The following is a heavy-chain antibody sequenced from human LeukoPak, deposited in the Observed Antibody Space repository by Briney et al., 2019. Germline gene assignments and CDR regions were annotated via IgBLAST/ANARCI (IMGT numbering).Heavy chain of an antibody. CDR3: ARRGSVRSPLGP. Sequence: PGGSLRLSCAASGFNFNTYGMHWVRQTPGKGLEWVAVIWHDGSDEYYADSVKGRFTISRDNSKSLVYLQMDSLRDEDTAVYYCARRGSVRSPLGPWGQGTLVTVSS. D-gene: IGHD3-10*01. V-gene: IGHV3-33*01. CDR1: GFNFNTYG. CDR2: IWHDGSDE. J-gene: IGHJ5*02.